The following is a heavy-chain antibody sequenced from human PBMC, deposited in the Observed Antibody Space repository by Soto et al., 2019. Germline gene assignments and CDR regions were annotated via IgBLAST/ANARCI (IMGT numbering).Heavy chain of an antibody. CDR2: IIPILGIA. D-gene: IGHD2-15*01. Sequence: ASVKVSCKASGGTFSSYTISWVRQAPGQGLEWMGRIIPILGIANYAQEFQGRVTITADKSTSTAYMELRSLRSDDTAVYYCARVYCSGGSCTFPHYYYGMDVWGQGTTVTVSS. CDR3: ARVYCSGGSCTFPHYYYGMDV. J-gene: IGHJ6*02. V-gene: IGHV1-69*02. CDR1: GGTFSSYT.